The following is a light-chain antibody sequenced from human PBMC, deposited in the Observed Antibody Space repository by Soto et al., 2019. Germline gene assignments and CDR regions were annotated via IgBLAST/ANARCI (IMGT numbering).Light chain of an antibody. Sequence: DIQMTQSPSTLSSSIGDKLTVPCRASQGISNWLAWYQQKPGKAPRLLIHDASSLQSGVPSRFSGSGSGTEFTLTISSLQPDDFAMYYCQEYSVSPPTFGQG. CDR1: QGISNW. V-gene: IGKV1-5*01. CDR2: DAS. CDR3: QEYSVSPPT. J-gene: IGKJ1*01.